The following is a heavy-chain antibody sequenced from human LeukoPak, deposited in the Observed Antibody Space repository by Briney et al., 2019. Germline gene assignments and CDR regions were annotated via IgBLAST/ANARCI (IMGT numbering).Heavy chain of an antibody. Sequence: ASVKVSCKVSGYTLTELSMHWVRQAPGKGLEWMGGFDPEDGETIYAQKFQGRVTMTEDTSTDTAYMELGSLRSEDTAVYYCATVVSDYYSTFDPWGQGTLVTVSS. J-gene: IGHJ5*02. CDR1: GYTLTELS. CDR2: FDPEDGET. D-gene: IGHD2-21*01. V-gene: IGHV1-24*01. CDR3: ATVVSDYYSTFDP.